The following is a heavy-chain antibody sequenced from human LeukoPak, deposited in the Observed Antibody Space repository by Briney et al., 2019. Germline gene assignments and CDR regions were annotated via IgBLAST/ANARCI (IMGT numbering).Heavy chain of an antibody. CDR1: GFTFSSYG. Sequence: GGSLRLSCAASGFTFSSYGMHWVREAPGKGLEWVAVISYDGSNKYYADSVKGRFIISRDNSKNTLYLQMNSLRAEDTAVYYCAKDAISGSYYDYWGQGTLVTVSS. J-gene: IGHJ4*02. V-gene: IGHV3-30*18. CDR2: ISYDGSNK. CDR3: AKDAISGSYYDY. D-gene: IGHD1-26*01.